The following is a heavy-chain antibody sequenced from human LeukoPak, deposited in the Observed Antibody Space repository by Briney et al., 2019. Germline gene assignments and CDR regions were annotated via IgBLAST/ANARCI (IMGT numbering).Heavy chain of an antibody. CDR1: GDSVSSNSAA. J-gene: IGHJ4*02. V-gene: IGHV6-1*01. CDR3: ARDHMGDIVLDY. D-gene: IGHD5-12*01. CDR2: TYYRPKWYT. Sequence: SQTLSLTCAISGDSVSSNSAAWNWIRQSPSRGLEWLGRTYYRPKWYTNYAVSVRSRITINPDTSKNQFSLQLNSVTPEDTAVYYCARDHMGDIVLDYWGQGTLVTVSS.